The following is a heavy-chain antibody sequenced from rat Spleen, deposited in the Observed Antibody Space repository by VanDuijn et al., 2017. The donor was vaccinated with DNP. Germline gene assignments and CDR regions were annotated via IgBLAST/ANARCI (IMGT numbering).Heavy chain of an antibody. J-gene: IGHJ3*01. CDR1: GFTFNNYG. D-gene: IGHD1-4*01. CDR2: MRFEGGAT. Sequence: EVQLVETGGGLVQPGRSLKVSCAASGFTFNNYGMAWVRQAPTKGLELVAYMRFEGGATYHGDSVKGRFTISRDDAKSTLYLQMDSLRSEDTATYYCATSPGPNWFAYWGQGTLVTVSS. V-gene: IGHV5S13*01. CDR3: ATSPGPNWFAY.